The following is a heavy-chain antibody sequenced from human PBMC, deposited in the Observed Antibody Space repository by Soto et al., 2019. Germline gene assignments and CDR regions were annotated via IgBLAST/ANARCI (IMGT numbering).Heavy chain of an antibody. V-gene: IGHV1-46*03. CDR1: GYTFTSYY. Sequence: ASVKVSCKASGYTFTSYYMHWGRQAPGQGLEWMGIINPSGGSTSYAQKFQGRVTMTRDTSTSTVYMELSSLRSEDTAVYYCARRVGGFWSGYLDYYYMDVWGKGTTVTVSS. D-gene: IGHD3-3*01. CDR3: ARRVGGFWSGYLDYYYMDV. J-gene: IGHJ6*03. CDR2: INPSGGST.